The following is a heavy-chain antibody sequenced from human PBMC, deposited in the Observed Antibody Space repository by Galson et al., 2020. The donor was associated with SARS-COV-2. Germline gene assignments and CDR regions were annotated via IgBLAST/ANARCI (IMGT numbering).Heavy chain of an antibody. D-gene: IGHD6-6*01. CDR1: GFSVSNAC. Sequence: GGSLRLSCAASGFSVSNACMSWVRQAPGKGLEWVARIKSKASATTIDYGAPVKGSIIIYRDDSENTLFLQMYSLKNEDTATYFCTTDPGEYRIWGQGAVVTV. J-gene: IGHJ4*02. CDR3: TTDPGEYRI. V-gene: IGHV3-15*01. CDR2: IKSKASATTI.